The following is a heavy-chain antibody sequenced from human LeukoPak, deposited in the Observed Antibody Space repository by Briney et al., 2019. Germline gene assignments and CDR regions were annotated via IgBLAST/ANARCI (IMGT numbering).Heavy chain of an antibody. Sequence: PSETLSLTCAVYGGSFSHYYWSWIRQSPGMGLEWIGEINDSGTINYNPSLMSRVTISVDKSKNQFSLKLSSATAADTAVYYCARGGFYCGDDCYVDYWGQGTLVTVSS. CDR3: ARGGFYCGDDCYVDY. CDR1: GGSFSHYY. V-gene: IGHV4-34*01. CDR2: INDSGTI. J-gene: IGHJ4*02. D-gene: IGHD2-21*02.